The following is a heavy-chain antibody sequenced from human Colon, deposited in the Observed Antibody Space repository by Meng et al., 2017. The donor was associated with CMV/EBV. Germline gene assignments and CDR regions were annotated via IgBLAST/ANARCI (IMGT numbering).Heavy chain of an antibody. V-gene: IGHV3-49*04. Sequence: GESLKISCAASGFTFSSYGMNWVRQAPGRGLEWVGFIRGKAHGETTEYAASVKGRFIISRDDSKSIAYLQMNSLKTEDTALYYCTRTQIIAVPATLDYWGQGTLVTVSS. J-gene: IGHJ4*02. D-gene: IGHD2-2*01. CDR3: TRTQIIAVPATLDY. CDR2: IRGKAHGETT. CDR1: GFTFSSYG.